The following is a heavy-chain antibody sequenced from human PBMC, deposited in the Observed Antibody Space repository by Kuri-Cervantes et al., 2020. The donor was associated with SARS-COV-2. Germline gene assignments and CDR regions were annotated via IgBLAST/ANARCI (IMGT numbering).Heavy chain of an antibody. V-gene: IGHV1-18*01. D-gene: IGHD3-22*01. Sequence: ASVKVSCKASGYTFTSYGISWVRQAPGQGLEWMGWISAYNGNTNYAQKLQGRVTMTTDTSTSTAYMELSSLRSEDTAVYYCVRGYYYDSSGYYGGGLDYWGRGPLAPFP. CDR2: ISAYNGNT. CDR3: VRGYYYDSSGYYGGGLDY. CDR1: GYTFTSYG. J-gene: IGHJ4*03.